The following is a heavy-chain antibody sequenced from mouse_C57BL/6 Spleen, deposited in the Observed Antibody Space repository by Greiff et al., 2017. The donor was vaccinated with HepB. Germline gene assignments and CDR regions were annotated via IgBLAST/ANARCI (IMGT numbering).Heavy chain of an antibody. V-gene: IGHV5-12*01. CDR1: GFTFSDYY. Sequence: EVQRVESGGGLVQPGGSLKLSCAASGFTFSDYYMYWVRQTPEKRLEWVAYISNGGGSTYYPDTVKGRFTISRDNAKNTLYLQMSRLKSEDTAMYYCAKQGELRRGFAYWGQGTLVTVSA. CDR3: AKQGELRRGFAY. J-gene: IGHJ3*01. D-gene: IGHD2-4*01. CDR2: ISNGGGST.